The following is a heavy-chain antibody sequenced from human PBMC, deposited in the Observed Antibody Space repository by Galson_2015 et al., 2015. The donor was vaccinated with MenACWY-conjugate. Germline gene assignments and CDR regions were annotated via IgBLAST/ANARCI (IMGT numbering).Heavy chain of an antibody. V-gene: IGHV3-23*01. CDR3: AKDSNRRWLQFDY. CDR1: GFTSTTYV. CDR2: ISGSSGSI. J-gene: IGHJ4*02. D-gene: IGHD5-24*01. Sequence: SLRLSCAASGFTSTTYVMSWVRQAPGKGLEWVSSISGSSGSIYYADSVKGRFTISRDNSKNTLYLQMNSLRAEDTAVYYCAKDSNRRWLQFDYWGQGTLLTVSS.